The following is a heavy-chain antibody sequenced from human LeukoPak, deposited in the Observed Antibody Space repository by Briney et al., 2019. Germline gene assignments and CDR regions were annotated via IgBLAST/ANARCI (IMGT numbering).Heavy chain of an antibody. CDR3: ARAQGSIAVPDY. V-gene: IGHV3-11*06. J-gene: IGHJ4*02. D-gene: IGHD6-19*01. Sequence: GGSLRLSCAASGFTFSDHYMSWIRQAPGKGLEWVSYISSSSSYTNYADSVKGRFTISRDNAKNSLYLQMNSLRAEDTAVYYCARAQGSIAVPDYWGQGTLVTVSS. CDR1: GFTFSDHY. CDR2: ISSSSSYT.